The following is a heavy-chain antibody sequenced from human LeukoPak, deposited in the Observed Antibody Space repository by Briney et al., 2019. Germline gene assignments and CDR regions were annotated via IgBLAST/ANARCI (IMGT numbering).Heavy chain of an antibody. V-gene: IGHV3-21*01. Sequence: GGSLRLSCLASAYTFSSYSINWVRQAPGKGLERVSSISVRSNYIYYADSVRGRFRISRDDARDSLYLQMNSLRAEDTAVYYCVRLGRNSDTSGFYYYYDFWGQGTLVTVSS. CDR2: ISVRSNYI. D-gene: IGHD3-22*01. CDR1: AYTFSSYS. CDR3: VRLGRNSDTSGFYYYYDF. J-gene: IGHJ4*02.